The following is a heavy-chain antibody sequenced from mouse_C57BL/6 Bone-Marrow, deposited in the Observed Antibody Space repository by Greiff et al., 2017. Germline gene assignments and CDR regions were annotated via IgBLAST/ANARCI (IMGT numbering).Heavy chain of an antibody. Sequence: VQLQQSGAELVKPGASVKMSCKASGYTFTSYWITWVKQRPGQGLEWIGDIYPVSGSTNYNEKFKSKATLTVDTSSSTAYMQLSSLTSEDSAVYYCARPNYYDYWYYAMDYWGQGTSVTVSS. CDR1: GYTFTSYW. V-gene: IGHV1-55*01. CDR2: IYPVSGST. J-gene: IGHJ4*01. D-gene: IGHD2-4*01. CDR3: ARPNYYDYWYYAMDY.